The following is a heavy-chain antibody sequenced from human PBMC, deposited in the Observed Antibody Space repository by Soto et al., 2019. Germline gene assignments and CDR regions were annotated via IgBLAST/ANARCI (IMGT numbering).Heavy chain of an antibody. V-gene: IGHV4-59*11. D-gene: IGHD7-27*01. J-gene: IGHJ4*02. CDR2: IYYNGNT. Sequence: QVQLQESGPGLVKPSETLSLTCSVSGGSISNHYWSWIRQPPGKGLEWFGYIYYNGNTNYSPSLKSRVTMSVDTSRNQISLKLTAVTAADTAVYYCTRANWYSEYWGQGTLFTVSS. CDR1: GGSISNHY. CDR3: TRANWYSEY.